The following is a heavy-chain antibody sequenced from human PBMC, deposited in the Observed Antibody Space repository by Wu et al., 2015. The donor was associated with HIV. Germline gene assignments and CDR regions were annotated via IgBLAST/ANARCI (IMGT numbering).Heavy chain of an antibody. J-gene: IGHJ4*02. D-gene: IGHD6-19*01. CDR2: VSPYNGNT. V-gene: IGHV1-18*04. CDR3: ARGAVASE. Sequence: QVQLVQSGAEVKKPGASVKVSCTASGYTFTNYYIHWVRQAPGQGLEWMGWVSPYNGNTHFAQKIQGRVSMTIDKSMATAYMELRRLTYGDTAVYYCARGAVASEWGQGTAVTVSS. CDR1: GYTFTNYY.